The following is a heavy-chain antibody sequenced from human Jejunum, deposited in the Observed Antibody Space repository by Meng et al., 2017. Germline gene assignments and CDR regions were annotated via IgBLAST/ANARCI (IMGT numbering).Heavy chain of an antibody. D-gene: IGHD5-18*01. V-gene: IGHV4-4*02. J-gene: IGHJ4*02. CDR3: ARGGYYSFDY. Sequence: QGQLQAAGPGRVKPSETLSLTCAVSGGSISSVYWWTWVRQSPGKGLEWIGEIYHSGSTNYNPSLKSRVTISVDKSKNQFSLKLTSVTTADTAVYYCARGGYYSFDYWGQGTLVTVS. CDR2: IYHSGST. CDR1: GGSISSVYW.